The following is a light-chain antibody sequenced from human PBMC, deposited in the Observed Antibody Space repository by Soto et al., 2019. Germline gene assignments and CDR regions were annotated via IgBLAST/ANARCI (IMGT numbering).Light chain of an antibody. CDR1: QSINNW. J-gene: IGKJ1*01. CDR3: QQYNTYSPPWT. Sequence: DIQVTQSPSTLSASVVDRVTITCRASQSINNWLAWDQQKPGKAPNLLIYDASSLEGGVPSRFSGSGSGTEFTLTISSLQRDDFATYYCQQYNTYSPPWTFGQGTKVDIK. CDR2: DAS. V-gene: IGKV1-5*01.